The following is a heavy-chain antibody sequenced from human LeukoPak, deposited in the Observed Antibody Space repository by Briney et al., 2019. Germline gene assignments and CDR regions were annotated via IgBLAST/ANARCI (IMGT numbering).Heavy chain of an antibody. V-gene: IGHV3-30*04. CDR3: AGSSTNLPRGNYYYYYMDV. J-gene: IGHJ6*03. Sequence: GRSLRLSCAASGLTFSTYCMHWVRQAPGKGLEWVAVISYDGSNRYNADSVKGRFTISRDNSKNTLYLQMNSLGAEDTAVYYCAGSSTNLPRGNYYYYYMDVWGKGTTVTVSS. CDR1: GLTFSTYC. D-gene: IGHD2-2*01. CDR2: ISYDGSNR.